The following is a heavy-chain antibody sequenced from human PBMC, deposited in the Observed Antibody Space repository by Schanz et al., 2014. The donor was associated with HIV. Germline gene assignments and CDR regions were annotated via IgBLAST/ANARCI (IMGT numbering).Heavy chain of an antibody. Sequence: QVQLVESGGGVVQPGRSLRLSCAVSGFTFSSYGMHWVRQAPGKGLEWVAVIWYDGSNKYYADSVKGRFTVSRDNSKNRVFLQMNSLSTEDAAVYHCARSQKGTSCCSPLDFWGQGTPVTV. CDR2: IWYDGSNK. CDR1: GFTFSSYG. D-gene: IGHD2-2*01. CDR3: ARSQKGTSCCSPLDF. J-gene: IGHJ4*02. V-gene: IGHV3-33*08.